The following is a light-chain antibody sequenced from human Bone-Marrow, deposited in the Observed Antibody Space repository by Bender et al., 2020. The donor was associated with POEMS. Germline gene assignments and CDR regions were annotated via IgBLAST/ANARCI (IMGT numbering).Light chain of an antibody. V-gene: IGLV3-25*03. CDR2: RNS. CDR1: VLTKQY. CDR3: QSPDSSSTYSMV. Sequence: SYELTQPPSLSVSPGQTARITCSGDVLTKQYAYWYQQKPGQAPMLVIYRNSERPSGIPERFSGSSSGTTVTLTISGVQAEDEADYHCQSPDSSSTYSMVFGGGTKLTVL. J-gene: IGLJ3*02.